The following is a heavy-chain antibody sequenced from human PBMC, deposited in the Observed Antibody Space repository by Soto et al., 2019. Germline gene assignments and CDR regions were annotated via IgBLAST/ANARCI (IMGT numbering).Heavy chain of an antibody. V-gene: IGHV3-30*18. CDR2: ISYDGSNK. Sequence: QVQLVESGGGVVQPGRSLRLSCAASGFTFSSYGMHWVRQAPGKGLEWVAVISYDGSNKYYADSVKGRFTISRDNSKNTLYLQMNSLRAEDTAVYYCAKDSITGTVNWFDPWGQGTLVTVSS. J-gene: IGHJ5*02. CDR1: GFTFSSYG. D-gene: IGHD1-1*01. CDR3: AKDSITGTVNWFDP.